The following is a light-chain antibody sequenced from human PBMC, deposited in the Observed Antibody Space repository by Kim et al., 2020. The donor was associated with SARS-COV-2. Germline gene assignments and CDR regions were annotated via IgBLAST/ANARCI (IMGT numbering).Light chain of an antibody. V-gene: IGLV1-40*01. Sequence: VTISCTGSSSNIGAGYAVHWYQQLPGTAPKLLIYGNSNRPSGVPDRFSGSESGTSASLAITGLQAEDEADYYCQSYDSSLSGSVLFGGGTQLTVL. CDR3: QSYDSSLSGSVL. CDR1: SSNIGAGYA. J-gene: IGLJ2*01. CDR2: GNS.